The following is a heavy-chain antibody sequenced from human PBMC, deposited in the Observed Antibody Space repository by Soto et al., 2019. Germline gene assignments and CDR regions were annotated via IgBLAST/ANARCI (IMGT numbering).Heavy chain of an antibody. CDR1: GGSITSHTHY. V-gene: IGHV4-31*03. CDR3: ATYDYGDLYFDD. D-gene: IGHD4-17*01. Sequence: QVQLQESGTGLVKPSQTLSLTCTVSGGSITSHTHYWSWIRQHPGKGLEWIGNIYFRGTTYYNPSLESRVIVSVDTSKNQFSLRLTSVTAADTAVYFCATYDYGDLYFDDWGQGTVVSVSS. J-gene: IGHJ4*02. CDR2: IYFRGTT.